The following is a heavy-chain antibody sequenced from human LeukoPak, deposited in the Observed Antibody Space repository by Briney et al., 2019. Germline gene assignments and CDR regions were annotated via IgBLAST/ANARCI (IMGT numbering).Heavy chain of an antibody. CDR1: GGSFSGYY. CDR3: ARGRTVDY. CDR2: INHSGST. V-gene: IGHV4-34*01. Sequence: SETLSLTCAVYGGSFSGYYWSWIRQPPGKGLEWIGEINHSGSTNYRLSLKGRVTISVDTSKNQFFLKLSSVAAADTAVYYCARGRTVDYWGQGTLVTVSS. J-gene: IGHJ4*02.